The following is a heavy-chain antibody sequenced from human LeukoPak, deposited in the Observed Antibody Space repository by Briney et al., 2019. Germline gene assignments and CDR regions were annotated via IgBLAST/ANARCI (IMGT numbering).Heavy chain of an antibody. D-gene: IGHD5-12*01. CDR1: GYTFTGYY. CDR2: INPNSGGT. CDR3: ARDGVATSRSRSGAIDY. J-gene: IGHJ4*02. V-gene: IGHV1-2*02. Sequence: ASVKVSCKASGYTFTGYYMHWVRQAPGQGLEWMGWINPNSGGTNYAQKFQGRVTMTRDTSISTAYMELSRLRSDDTAVYYCARDGVATSRSRSGAIDYWGQGTLVTVSS.